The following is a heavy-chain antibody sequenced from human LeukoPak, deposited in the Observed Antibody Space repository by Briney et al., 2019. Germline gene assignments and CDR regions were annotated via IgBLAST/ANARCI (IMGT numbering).Heavy chain of an antibody. Sequence: PGGSLRLSCAASGFTVSSNYMSWVRPASGKGLEWVSVIYSGGSTYYADSVKGRFTISRDNSKNTLYLQMNSLRAEDTAVYYCASLTTVDSGLDYWGQGTLVTVSS. D-gene: IGHD4-23*01. CDR3: ASLTTVDSGLDY. CDR1: GFTVSSNY. J-gene: IGHJ4*02. V-gene: IGHV3-53*01. CDR2: IYSGGST.